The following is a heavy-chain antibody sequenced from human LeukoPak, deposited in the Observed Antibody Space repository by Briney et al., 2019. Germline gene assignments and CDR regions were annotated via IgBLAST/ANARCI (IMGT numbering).Heavy chain of an antibody. D-gene: IGHD2-15*01. Sequence: ASVKVSCKASGYTFSGYHMHWVRQAPGQGLEWMGWINPNSGGTNYAQKFQGRVTMTRDTSISTAYMELSRLRSDDTAVYYCARDPRYCSGGSCYADWFDPWGQGTLVTVSS. CDR1: GYTFSGYH. J-gene: IGHJ5*02. CDR2: INPNSGGT. CDR3: ARDPRYCSGGSCYADWFDP. V-gene: IGHV1-2*02.